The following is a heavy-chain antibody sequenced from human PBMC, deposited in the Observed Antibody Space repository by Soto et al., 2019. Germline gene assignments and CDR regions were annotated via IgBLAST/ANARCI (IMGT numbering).Heavy chain of an antibody. J-gene: IGHJ5*02. CDR2: ISSNSAYI. Sequence: LRLSCAASGFTFRSFPMNWVRQAPGKGLEWVSTISSNSAYIYYTDALRGRFTISRDNAKNSLHLQMNSLRAEDVAVYYCTRDASRDSSARGWFDPWGPGTLVTVSS. CDR1: GFTFRSFP. CDR3: TRDASRDSSARGWFDP. D-gene: IGHD6-13*01. V-gene: IGHV3-21*01.